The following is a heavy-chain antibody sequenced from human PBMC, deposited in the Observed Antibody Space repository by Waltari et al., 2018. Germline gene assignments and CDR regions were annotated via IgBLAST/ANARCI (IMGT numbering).Heavy chain of an antibody. CDR3: ARGQWLFPERTLGFDY. J-gene: IGHJ4*02. Sequence: QVQLVQSGAEVKKPGASVKVSCKASGYTFTSYAMHWLRQAPGQRLEWMGWINAGNGNTKYSQKFQGRVTITRDTSASTAYMELSSLRSEDTAVYYCARGQWLFPERTLGFDYWGQGTLVTVSS. CDR1: GYTFTSYA. V-gene: IGHV1-3*01. CDR2: INAGNGNT. D-gene: IGHD6-19*01.